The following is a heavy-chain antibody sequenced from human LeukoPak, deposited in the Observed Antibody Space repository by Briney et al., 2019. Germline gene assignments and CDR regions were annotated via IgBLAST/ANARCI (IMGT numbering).Heavy chain of an antibody. V-gene: IGHV1-69*05. J-gene: IGHJ4*02. CDR3: ARERSGGGGFDY. CDR1: GGTFSSYA. CDR2: IIPIFGTA. Sequence: ASVEVSCKASGGTFSSYAISWVRQAPGQGLEWMGGIIPIFGTANYAQKFQGRVTITTDESTSTAYMELSSLRSEDTAVCYCARERSGGGGFDYWGQGTLVTVSS. D-gene: IGHD3-16*01.